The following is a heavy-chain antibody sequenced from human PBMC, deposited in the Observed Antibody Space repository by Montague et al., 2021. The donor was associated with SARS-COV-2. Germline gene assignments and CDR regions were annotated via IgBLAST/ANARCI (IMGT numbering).Heavy chain of an antibody. CDR1: RGSFHIFS. CDR2: IDHSGNT. V-gene: IGHV4-34*01. J-gene: IGHJ4*02. CDR3: ARGSRVVGITPGFRY. D-gene: IGHD2-21*01. Sequence: SETLSLTCAVYRGSFHIFSWGWIRQSPGKGLEWIGEIDHSGNTNYNPSLKSRVTISVDTSKNQFSLNLTSVTAADTAMYYCARGSRVVGITPGFRYWGQGTPVAVSS.